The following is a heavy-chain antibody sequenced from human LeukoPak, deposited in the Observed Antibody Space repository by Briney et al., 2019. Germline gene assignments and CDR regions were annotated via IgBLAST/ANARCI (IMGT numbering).Heavy chain of an antibody. CDR3: VMSAYYFDALDV. J-gene: IGHJ3*01. D-gene: IGHD3-3*01. V-gene: IGHV3-7*01. CDR2: IKQAGSEK. CDR1: GFTLHNYW. Sequence: PGGSLRLSCEASGFTLHNYWMGWVRQTPEQGLEWVAHIKQAGSEKYYVDSVKGRFTISRDNAKNSLYLQMTSLTTDDTAVYYCVMSAYYFDALDVWGRGTLVAVSS.